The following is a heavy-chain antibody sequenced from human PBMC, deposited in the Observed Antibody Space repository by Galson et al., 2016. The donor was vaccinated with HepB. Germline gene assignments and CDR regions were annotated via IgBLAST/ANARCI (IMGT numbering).Heavy chain of an antibody. J-gene: IGHJ3*01. D-gene: IGHD3-10*01. Sequence: SLRLSCAASGFTFSNYAMSWVRQAPGKRLEWVSVMSGSGDTTNYADSVMGRFTLSRDNSKNTLYLQMSGLRDEDTAIYYCARELVRSAFDLWGQGTMVTVS. CDR2: MSGSGDTT. CDR3: ARELVRSAFDL. CDR1: GFTFSNYA. V-gene: IGHV3-23*01.